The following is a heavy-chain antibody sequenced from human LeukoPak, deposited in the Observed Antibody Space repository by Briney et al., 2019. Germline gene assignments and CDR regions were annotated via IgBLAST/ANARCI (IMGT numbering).Heavy chain of an antibody. Sequence: GGSLRLSCAASGFTFSSYGMHWVRQAPGKGLEWVAVISYDGSNKYYADSVKGRFTISRDNSKNTLYLQMNSLRAEDTAVYYSTKEKLVVVTAIFDYWGQGTLVTVSS. D-gene: IGHD2-21*02. CDR3: TKEKLVVVTAIFDY. J-gene: IGHJ4*02. CDR2: ISYDGSNK. V-gene: IGHV3-30*18. CDR1: GFTFSSYG.